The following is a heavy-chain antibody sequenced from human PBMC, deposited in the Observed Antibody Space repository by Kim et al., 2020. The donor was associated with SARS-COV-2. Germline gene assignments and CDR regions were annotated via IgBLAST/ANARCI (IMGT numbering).Heavy chain of an antibody. J-gene: IGHJ4*02. V-gene: IGHV3-7*01. D-gene: IGHD3-22*01. CDR3: TKGDDSGGYVPAH. Sequence: YVDSVESRYTTTRDNDKNSLYLQMNSLRAEDTAVYYCTKGDDSGGYVPAHWGQGTLVTVSS.